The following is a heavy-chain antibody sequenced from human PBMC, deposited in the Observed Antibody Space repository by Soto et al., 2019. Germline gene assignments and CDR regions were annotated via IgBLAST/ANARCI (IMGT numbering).Heavy chain of an antibody. V-gene: IGHV3-73*01. CDR1: GFTFSGSA. CDR2: IRSKANSYAT. D-gene: IGHD2-15*01. CDR3: ARDLGVALATLTLDI. J-gene: IGHJ4*02. Sequence: GGSLRLSCAASGFTFSGSAMHWVRQASGKGLEWVGRIRSKANSYATAYAASVKGRFTISRDDSKNTAYLQMNSLKTEDTAVYYCARDLGVALATLTLDIWGRGTLVAVSS.